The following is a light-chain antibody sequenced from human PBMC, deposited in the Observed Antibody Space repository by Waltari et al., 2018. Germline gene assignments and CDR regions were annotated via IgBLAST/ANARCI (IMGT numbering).Light chain of an antibody. CDR1: SSEGGAYNS. J-gene: IGLJ2*01. CDR3: CSYAGSYTSL. Sequence: QSALTQPRPVSGYPGKSVTIYCPGTSSEGGAYNSVPWYQQHPAKAPKLMIYDVSKRPSGVPDRFSGSKSGNTASLTISGLQAGDEADYYCCSYAGSYTSLFGGGTKLTVL. CDR2: DVS. V-gene: IGLV2-11*01.